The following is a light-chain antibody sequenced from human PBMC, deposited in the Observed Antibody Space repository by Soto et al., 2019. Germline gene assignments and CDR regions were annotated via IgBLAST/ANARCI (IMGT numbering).Light chain of an antibody. CDR2: DND. V-gene: IGLV1-51*01. Sequence: QSVRTQPASVSAAPGQGFIISCSGSITNIGDNYVSWYQHLPGTAPKLVVYDNDRRPSELPGRFSGSKSCTSATLVITGLQTGDEADYYCGTWDDSLVSYVFGAGTKVTVL. CDR3: GTWDDSLVSYV. CDR1: ITNIGDNY. J-gene: IGLJ1*01.